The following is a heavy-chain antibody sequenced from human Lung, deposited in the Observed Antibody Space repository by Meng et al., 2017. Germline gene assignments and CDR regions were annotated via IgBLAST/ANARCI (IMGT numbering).Heavy chain of an antibody. Sequence: EVQLVESGGGLVQPGVSLRLSCAASGFTFSSHTMNWVRQAPGKGLEWVSSISSSNSYIYYADSVKGRFTISRDNAKNSLYLQMNSLRAEDTAVYYCARDFSAAMRFDYWGQGTLVTVSS. D-gene: IGHD6-25*01. V-gene: IGHV3-21*01. CDR2: ISSSNSYI. CDR1: GFTFSSHT. J-gene: IGHJ4*02. CDR3: ARDFSAAMRFDY.